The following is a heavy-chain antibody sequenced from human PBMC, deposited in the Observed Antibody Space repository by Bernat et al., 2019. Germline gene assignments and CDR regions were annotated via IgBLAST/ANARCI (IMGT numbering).Heavy chain of an antibody. J-gene: IGHJ4*02. CDR1: GLTFSSFW. CDR3: AKAEYSSSSRHFDY. D-gene: IGHD6-6*01. CDR2: VNGDGSST. V-gene: IGHV3-74*01. Sequence: EVQLVESGGGLVQPGGSLRLSCAASGLTFSSFWMHWVRQAPGKGLVWVSRVNGDGSSTSYAASVKGRFTISRDNAKTTLYLQMNSRSAEDTAVYYCAKAEYSSSSRHFDYWGQGTLVTVSS.